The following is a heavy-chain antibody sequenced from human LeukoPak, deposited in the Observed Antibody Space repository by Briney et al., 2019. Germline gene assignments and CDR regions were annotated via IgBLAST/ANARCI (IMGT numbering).Heavy chain of an antibody. CDR1: GGSISSYY. V-gene: IGHV4-4*08. Sequence: SETLSLTCTVSGGSISSYYWSWIRQPPGKGLEWIGRIYTSGSTNYNPSLKSRVTISVDTSKNQFSLKLSSVTAADTAVYYCASGLRYFDLYYWGQGTLVTVSS. CDR3: ASGLRYFDLYY. CDR2: IYTSGST. J-gene: IGHJ4*02. D-gene: IGHD3-9*01.